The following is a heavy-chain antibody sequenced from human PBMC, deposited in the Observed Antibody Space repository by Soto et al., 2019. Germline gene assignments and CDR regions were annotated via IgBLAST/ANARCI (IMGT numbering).Heavy chain of an antibody. D-gene: IGHD2-15*01. V-gene: IGHV4-34*01. Sequence: QVQLQQWGAGLLKPSETLSLTCAVYGGSFSGYYWSWIRQPPGKGLEWIGEINHSGSTNYNPSLKSRVTISVDTSKNQFSLKLSSVTAADTAVYYCASTGYCSGGSCYGSSWNWFDPWGQGTLVTVSS. J-gene: IGHJ5*02. CDR2: INHSGST. CDR1: GGSFSGYY. CDR3: ASTGYCSGGSCYGSSWNWFDP.